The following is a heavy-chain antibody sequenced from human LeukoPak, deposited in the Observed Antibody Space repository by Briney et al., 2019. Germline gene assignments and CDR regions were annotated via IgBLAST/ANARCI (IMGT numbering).Heavy chain of an antibody. CDR1: GGYISSSSYN. CDR3: ARTTRGGSDSWDPYYFDY. J-gene: IGHJ4*02. Sequence: PSETLSLTCTVSGGYISSSSYNWGWIRQSPGKGLEWIGSIYYRGSTYYNPSLKSRVTISVDTSKNQFSLKLNSVTAADTAVYYCARTTRGGSDSWDPYYFDYWGQGTLVTVSS. CDR2: IYYRGST. D-gene: IGHD6-13*01. V-gene: IGHV4-39*01.